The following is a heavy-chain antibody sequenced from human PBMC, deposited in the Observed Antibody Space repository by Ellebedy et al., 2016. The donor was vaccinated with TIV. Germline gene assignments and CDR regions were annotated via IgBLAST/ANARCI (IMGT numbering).Heavy chain of an antibody. CDR3: ASSYCSSTSCYPSDY. CDR2: IYYSGST. CDR1: GDSISSTRYY. D-gene: IGHD2-2*01. V-gene: IGHV4-39*01. Sequence: SETLSLTXTVSGDSISSTRYYWGWIRQPPGKGLEWIGSIYYSGSTYYNPSLKSRVTISVGTSKNQFSLKLSSVTAADTAVYYCASSYCSSTSCYPSDYWGQGTLVTVSS. J-gene: IGHJ4*02.